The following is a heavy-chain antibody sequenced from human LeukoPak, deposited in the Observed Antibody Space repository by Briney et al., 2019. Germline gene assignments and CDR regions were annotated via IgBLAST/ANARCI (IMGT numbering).Heavy chain of an antibody. Sequence: ASVKVSCKASGYTFTGYYMHWVRQAPGQGLEWMGCINPNSGGTNYAQKFQGRVTMTRDTSISTAYMELSRLRSDDTAVYYCARAEIEAARPSFWYFDLWGRGTLVTVSS. CDR3: ARAEIEAARPSFWYFDL. CDR1: GYTFTGYY. CDR2: INPNSGGT. D-gene: IGHD6-6*01. J-gene: IGHJ2*01. V-gene: IGHV1-2*02.